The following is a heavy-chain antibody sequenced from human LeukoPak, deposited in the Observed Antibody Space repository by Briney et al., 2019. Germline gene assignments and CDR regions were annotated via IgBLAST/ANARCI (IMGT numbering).Heavy chain of an antibody. Sequence: SQTLSLTCTVSGGSISSGDYYWSWIRQPPGKGQEWIGYIYYSGSTYYNPSLKSRLTISVDNSKNQFSLRLSSVTAADTAVYYCACHSGWSGPSEWGRGTLVTVSS. CDR3: ACHSGWSGPSE. D-gene: IGHD6-19*01. CDR2: IYYSGST. CDR1: GGSISSGDYY. J-gene: IGHJ4*02. V-gene: IGHV4-30-4*08.